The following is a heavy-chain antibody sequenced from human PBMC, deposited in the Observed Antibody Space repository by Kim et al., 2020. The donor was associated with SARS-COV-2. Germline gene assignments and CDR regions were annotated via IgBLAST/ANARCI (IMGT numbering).Heavy chain of an antibody. CDR1: GFTSSNYA. J-gene: IGHJ4*02. CDR2: VSGSSGIT. D-gene: IGHD5-12*01. V-gene: IGHV3-23*01. CDR3: AKGVQERTRDGYTHLDY. Sequence: GGSLRLSCAASGFTSSNYAMSWVRQAPGKGLEWVSVVSGSSGITYYADSVRGRFTISRDNSKNTLYLQMNSLRAEDTAVYYCAKGVQERTRDGYTHLDYWGQGTLVTVSS.